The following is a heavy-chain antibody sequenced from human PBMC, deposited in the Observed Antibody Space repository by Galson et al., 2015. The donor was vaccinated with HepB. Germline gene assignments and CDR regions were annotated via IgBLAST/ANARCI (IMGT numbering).Heavy chain of an antibody. Sequence: SLRLSCAASGFSVSSDYMTWVRQAPGKGLEWVSAVHSDGGTYYAESVKGRFTISGDTSKNTLYPQMNSLRVEDTAVYYCASGTLPYWYFDLWGRGTLVTASS. CDR1: GFSVSSDY. J-gene: IGHJ2*01. V-gene: IGHV3-66*01. CDR3: ASGTLPYWYFDL. D-gene: IGHD1-26*01. CDR2: VHSDGGT.